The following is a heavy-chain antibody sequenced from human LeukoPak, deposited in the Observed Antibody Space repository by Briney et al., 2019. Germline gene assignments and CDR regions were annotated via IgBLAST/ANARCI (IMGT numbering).Heavy chain of an antibody. D-gene: IGHD2-2*02. CDR3: ATARLVPAAIPEYFQH. V-gene: IGHV4-59*08. CDR1: GDSINSDY. CDR2: TYYSGST. Sequence: SETLSLTCTVSGDSINSDYWNWIRQPPGKGLEWIGFTYYSGSTNYNPSLKSRVTISVDTSKNQFSLKLSSVTAADTAVYYCATARLVPAAIPEYFQHWGQGTLVTVSS. J-gene: IGHJ1*01.